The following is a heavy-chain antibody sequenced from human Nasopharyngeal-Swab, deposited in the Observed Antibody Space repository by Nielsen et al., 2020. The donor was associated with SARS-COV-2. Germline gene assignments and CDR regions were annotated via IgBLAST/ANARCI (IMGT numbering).Heavy chain of an antibody. Sequence: GESLKISCAASGFTFSSYWMHWVRQAPGKGLVWVSRINSDGSSTGYADSVKGRFTISRDNAKNTLYLQMNSLRAEDTAVYYCARVPWQWLVHFDYWGQGTLVTVSS. D-gene: IGHD6-19*01. CDR3: ARVPWQWLVHFDY. J-gene: IGHJ4*02. CDR2: INSDGSST. CDR1: GFTFSSYW. V-gene: IGHV3-74*01.